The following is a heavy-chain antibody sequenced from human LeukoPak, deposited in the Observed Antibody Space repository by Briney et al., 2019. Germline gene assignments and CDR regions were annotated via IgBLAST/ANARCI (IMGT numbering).Heavy chain of an antibody. Sequence: PSETLSLTCTVSGGSISSYYWSWIRQPPGKGLEWIGYIYYSGSTNYNPSLKSRVTISVDTSKNQFSLKLSSVTAADTAVYYCARRRTRITIFGVVMEGNDAFDIWGQGTMVTVSS. CDR3: ARRRTRITIFGVVMEGNDAFDI. V-gene: IGHV4-59*08. D-gene: IGHD3-3*01. CDR1: GGSISSYY. CDR2: IYYSGST. J-gene: IGHJ3*02.